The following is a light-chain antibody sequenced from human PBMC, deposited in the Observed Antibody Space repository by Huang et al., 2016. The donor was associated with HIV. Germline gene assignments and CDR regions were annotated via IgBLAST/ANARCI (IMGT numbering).Light chain of an antibody. CDR2: GAS. V-gene: IGKV3-15*01. Sequence: EIIMTQSPATLSLSPGEGASLSGRANQSVATNLAWYLHRPGQSPRILIFGASTRASGLPGRFSGSGSGTQFTLTVSGLQSEDFAVYYCQQYHNWPYTFGQGTKLEI. J-gene: IGKJ2*01. CDR1: QSVATN. CDR3: QQYHNWPYT.